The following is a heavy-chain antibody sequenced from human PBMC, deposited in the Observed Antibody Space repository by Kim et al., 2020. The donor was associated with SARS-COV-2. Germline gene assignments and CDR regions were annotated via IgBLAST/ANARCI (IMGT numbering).Heavy chain of an antibody. CDR3: ARDEVGAHDAFDI. V-gene: IGHV3-33*01. Sequence: YADSVKGRFTISRDNSKNTLYLQMNSLRAEDTAVYYCARDEVGAHDAFDIWGQGTVVTVSS. J-gene: IGHJ3*02. D-gene: IGHD1-26*01.